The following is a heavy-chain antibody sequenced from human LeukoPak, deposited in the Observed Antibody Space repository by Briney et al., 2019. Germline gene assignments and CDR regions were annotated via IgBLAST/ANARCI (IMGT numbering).Heavy chain of an antibody. CDR2: IYPGDSET. D-gene: IGHD1-26*01. CDR1: GYSFSTYW. V-gene: IGHV5-51*01. CDR3: AKYVVGAAGGDP. Sequence: GESLKISCKGSGYSFSTYWIGWVRQSPGKGLEWMGIIYPGDSETKYSPASQGQVTISADKSISTAYLEWISLKASDTAMYYCAKYVVGAAGGDPWGQGTLVTVSS. J-gene: IGHJ5*02.